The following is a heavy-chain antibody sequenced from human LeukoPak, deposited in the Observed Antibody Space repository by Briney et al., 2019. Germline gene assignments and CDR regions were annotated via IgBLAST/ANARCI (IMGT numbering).Heavy chain of an antibody. Sequence: GGSLRLSCGVSGFNFNTYNMNWVRQAPGKGLEWVSYISSSSSTIYYADSVKGRFTISRDNAKNSLYLQMNSLRAEDTAVYYCARREQLDYYYYYYMDVWGKGTTVTVSS. CDR1: GFNFNTYN. CDR3: ARREQLDYYYYYYMDV. D-gene: IGHD6-6*01. CDR2: ISSSSSTI. V-gene: IGHV3-48*01. J-gene: IGHJ6*03.